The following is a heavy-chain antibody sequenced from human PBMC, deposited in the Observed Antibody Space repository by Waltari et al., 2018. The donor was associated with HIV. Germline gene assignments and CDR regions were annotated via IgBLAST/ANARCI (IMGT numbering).Heavy chain of an antibody. CDR3: ARDQVGATYFDY. J-gene: IGHJ4*02. CDR1: GYSISIGYY. Sequence: QVQLQESGPGLVKPSETLSLTCAVSGYSISIGYYWGWIRQPPGKGLEWIGSIYHSGTTYYNPSLKSRVTISIDTSKNQVSLKLSSVTAADTAVYYCARDQVGATYFDYWGQGTLVTVSS. V-gene: IGHV4-38-2*02. CDR2: IYHSGTT. D-gene: IGHD1-26*01.